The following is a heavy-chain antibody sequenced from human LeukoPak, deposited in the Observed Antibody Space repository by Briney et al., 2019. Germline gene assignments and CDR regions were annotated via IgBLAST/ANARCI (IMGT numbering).Heavy chain of an antibody. V-gene: IGHV4-61*02. CDR2: IYTSGST. CDR1: GGSISSSSYY. Sequence: SETLSLTCTVSGGSISSSSYYWSWIRQPAGKGLEWIGRIYTSGSTNYNPSLKSRVAMSVDTSKNQFSLKLSSVTAADTAVYYCARDPAPGRDYYDFWSGSPGNAFDIWGQGTMVTVSS. D-gene: IGHD3-3*01. J-gene: IGHJ3*02. CDR3: ARDPAPGRDYYDFWSGSPGNAFDI.